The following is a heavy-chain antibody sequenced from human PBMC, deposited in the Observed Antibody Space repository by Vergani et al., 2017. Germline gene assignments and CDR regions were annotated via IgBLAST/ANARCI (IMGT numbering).Heavy chain of an antibody. Sequence: EVQLVESGGGLVQPGGSLRLSCAASGFTFSSYAMSWVRQAPGKGLEWVSSISSSSSYIYYADSVKGRFTISRDNAKNSLYLQMNSLRAEDTAVYYCATLTPLYSSRGYWGQGTLVTVSS. V-gene: IGHV3-21*01. CDR3: ATLTPLYSSRGY. CDR1: GFTFSSYA. J-gene: IGHJ4*02. D-gene: IGHD6-13*01. CDR2: ISSSSSYI.